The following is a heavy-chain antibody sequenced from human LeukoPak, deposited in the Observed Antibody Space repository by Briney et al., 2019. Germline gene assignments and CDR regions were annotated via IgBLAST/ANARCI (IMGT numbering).Heavy chain of an antibody. CDR1: GGSISSYY. Sequence: SETLSLTCTVPGGSISSYYWSWIRQPPGKGLEWIGYIYYSGSTNYNPSLKSRVTISVDTSKNQFSLKLSPVTAADTAVYYCARGQSGGYCTNGVCYMGWFDPWGQGTLVTVSS. CDR3: ARGQSGGYCTNGVCYMGWFDP. V-gene: IGHV4-59*01. J-gene: IGHJ5*02. D-gene: IGHD2-8*01. CDR2: IYYSGST.